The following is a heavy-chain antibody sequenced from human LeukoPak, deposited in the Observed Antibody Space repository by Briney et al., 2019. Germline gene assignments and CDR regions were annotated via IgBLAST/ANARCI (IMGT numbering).Heavy chain of an antibody. D-gene: IGHD2-2*01. CDR3: AKLIGYCSSTSCYPFDY. J-gene: IGHJ4*02. V-gene: IGHV3-23*01. CDR1: GFTFSSYA. Sequence: GGSLRLSCAASGFTFSSYAMSWVRQAPGKGLEWVSAISGSGGSTYYADSVKGRLTISRDNSKNTLYLQMNSLRAEDTAVYYCAKLIGYCSSTSCYPFDYWDQGTLVTVSS. CDR2: ISGSGGST.